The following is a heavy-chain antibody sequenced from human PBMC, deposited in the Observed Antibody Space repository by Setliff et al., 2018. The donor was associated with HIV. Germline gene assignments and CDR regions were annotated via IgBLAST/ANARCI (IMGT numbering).Heavy chain of an antibody. CDR1: GYTFTSYG. CDR3: ARVEYYYDSSGYYYDY. CDR2: ISAYNGNT. Sequence: VASVKVSCKASGYTFTSYGISWVRQAPGQGLEWMGWISAYNGNTKYAQKLQGRVTMTTDTSTSTAYMELRSLRSDDTAVYYCARVEYYYDSSGYYYDYWGQGTMVTVSS. J-gene: IGHJ4*02. V-gene: IGHV1-18*01. D-gene: IGHD3-22*01.